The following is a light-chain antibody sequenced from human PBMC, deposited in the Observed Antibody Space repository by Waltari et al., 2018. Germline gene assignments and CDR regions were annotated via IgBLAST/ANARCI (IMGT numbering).Light chain of an antibody. CDR2: KGS. J-gene: IGKJ2*01. Sequence: DIVMTQSPLSLPVTPGESASISCRSNQSLLHRNGDNDLEVYVQKAGQSPQLLIYKGSNRAAGVPDRISVSGSGTDFALKISRVEAEDIGLYYCMQSLQIPYTFGQGIRLEIK. CDR3: MQSLQIPYT. V-gene: IGKV2-28*01. CDR1: QSLLHRNGDND.